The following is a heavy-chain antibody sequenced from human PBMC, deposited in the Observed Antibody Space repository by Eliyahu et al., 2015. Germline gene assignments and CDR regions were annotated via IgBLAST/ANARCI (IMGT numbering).Heavy chain of an antibody. D-gene: IGHD6-13*01. CDR1: GXPXSTYA. Sequence: QVQLVESGGGVVQPGRSLXLSXAASGXPXSTYAMHWVRQAPGKGLEWVAVISYDGSNKYYADSVKGRFTISRDNSKNTLYLQMNSLRAEDTAVYYCAQGESSSWSSLDYWGQGTLVTVSS. V-gene: IGHV3-30*01. CDR3: AQGESSSWSSLDY. J-gene: IGHJ4*02. CDR2: ISYDGSNK.